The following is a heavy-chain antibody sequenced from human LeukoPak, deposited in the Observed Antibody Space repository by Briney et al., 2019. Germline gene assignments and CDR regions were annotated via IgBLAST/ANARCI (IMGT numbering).Heavy chain of an antibody. CDR3: AKTGGPWD. CDR1: GFTVSNNF. D-gene: IGHD3-10*01. CDR2: IYSGGTT. J-gene: IGHJ4*02. V-gene: IGHV3-53*01. Sequence: GGSLRLSCAASGFTVSNNFLTWVRQAPGKGLEWVSVIYSGGTTYYADSVKGRFTISRDNSKNTLYLQMNSLRAEDTAVYYCAKTGGPWDWGQGTLVIVSS.